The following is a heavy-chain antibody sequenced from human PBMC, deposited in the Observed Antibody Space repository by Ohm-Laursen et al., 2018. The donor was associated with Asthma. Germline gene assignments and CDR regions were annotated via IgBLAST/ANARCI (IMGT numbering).Heavy chain of an antibody. CDR3: ATLSWYASQF. CDR1: GYTFSRYS. Sequence: GSLRLSCAATGYTFSRYSIHWVRQIPGKGLEWVASISTASTFIYYADSVRGRFTTSRDNSKNSLYLQMSSLRGEDTAIYYCATLSWYASQFWGQGTLVTVSS. V-gene: IGHV3-21*01. D-gene: IGHD2-2*01. J-gene: IGHJ4*02. CDR2: ISTASTFI.